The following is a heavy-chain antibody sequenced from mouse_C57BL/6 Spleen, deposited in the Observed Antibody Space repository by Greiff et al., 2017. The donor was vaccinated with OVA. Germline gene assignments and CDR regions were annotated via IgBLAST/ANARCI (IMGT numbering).Heavy chain of an antibody. D-gene: IGHD4-1*02. CDR3: ASPQLGRSFAY. Sequence: QVQLQQPGAELVKPGASVKLSCKASGYTFTSYWMQWVKQRPGQGLEWIGEIDPSDSYTNYNQKFKGKATLTVDTSSSTAYMQLSSLTSEDAAVYYCASPQLGRSFAYWGQGTLVTVSA. V-gene: IGHV1-50*01. CDR2: IDPSDSYT. J-gene: IGHJ3*01. CDR1: GYTFTSYW.